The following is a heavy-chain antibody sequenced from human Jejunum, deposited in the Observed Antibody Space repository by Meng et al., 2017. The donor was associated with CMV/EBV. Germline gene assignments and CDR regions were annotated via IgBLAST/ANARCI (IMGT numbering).Heavy chain of an antibody. CDR2: LYTGGSA. V-gene: IGHV3-53*01. CDR3: AREQMGAWSGYFDY. J-gene: IGHJ4*02. Sequence: AAGLRVSDNYMVWVRQVAGKGLQWVSTLYTGGSAHYAPSVEGRFTISKDNSNNMVYLQMNSLGAEDTAVYYCAREQMGAWSGYFDYWGQGVLVTVSS. D-gene: IGHD3-3*01. CDR1: GLRVSDNY.